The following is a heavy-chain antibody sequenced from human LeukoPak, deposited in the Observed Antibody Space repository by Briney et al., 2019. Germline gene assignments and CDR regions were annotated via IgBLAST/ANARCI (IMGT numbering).Heavy chain of an antibody. V-gene: IGHV4-34*01. J-gene: IGHJ4*02. CDR1: GGSFSDYF. D-gene: IGHD3-16*02. Sequence: SETLSLTCAVYGGSFSDYFWSWIRQAPGQGLEWIGESKHGGTTNYNSALKSRVTISVDTSKNQFSLKLRSVTAADTAVYYCARRTQVWGSFRYGDDYWGQGTLVTVSS. CDR2: SKHGGTT. CDR3: ARRTQVWGSFRYGDDY.